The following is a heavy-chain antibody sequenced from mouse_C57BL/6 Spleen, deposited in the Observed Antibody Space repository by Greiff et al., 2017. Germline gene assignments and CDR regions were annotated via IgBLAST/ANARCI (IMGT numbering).Heavy chain of an antibody. J-gene: IGHJ1*03. D-gene: IGHD2-5*01. CDR3: TSSNYHYWYFDV. CDR2: IDPETGGT. Sequence: VQLQQSGAELVRPGASVTLSCKASGYTFTDYEMHWVKQTPVHGLEWIGAIDPETGGTAYNQKFKGKAILTADKSSSTAYMELRSLTSEDSAVYYCTSSNYHYWYFDVWGTGTTVTVSS. V-gene: IGHV1-15*01. CDR1: GYTFTDYE.